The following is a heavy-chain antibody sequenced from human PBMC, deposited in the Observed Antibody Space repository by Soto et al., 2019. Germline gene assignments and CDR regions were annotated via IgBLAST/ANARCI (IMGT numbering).Heavy chain of an antibody. CDR1: GFTFSSYA. Sequence: VGSLRLSCAASGFTFSSYAMSWVRQAPGRGLEWVSIISGNGGSTYYAASVKGRFTISRDNTKNTLYLQMDSLTAEDTAVYYCAKGSEFSNSYTLDFDFWGQGALVTVSS. CDR2: ISGNGGST. D-gene: IGHD6-6*01. J-gene: IGHJ4*02. CDR3: AKGSEFSNSYTLDFDF. V-gene: IGHV3-23*01.